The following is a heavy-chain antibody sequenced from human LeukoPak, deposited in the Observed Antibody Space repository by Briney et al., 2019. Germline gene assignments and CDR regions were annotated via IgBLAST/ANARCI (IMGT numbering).Heavy chain of an antibody. CDR2: IYYSGST. CDR1: GGSISSYY. CDR3: ARRESSGWFDP. J-gene: IGHJ5*02. Sequence: PSETLSLTCTVSGGSISSYYWSWIRQPPGKGLEWIGYIYYSGSTNYNPSLKSRVTISVDTSKNRFSLKLSSVTAADTAVYYCARRESSGWFDPWGQGTLVTVSS. V-gene: IGHV4-59*08. D-gene: IGHD6-25*01.